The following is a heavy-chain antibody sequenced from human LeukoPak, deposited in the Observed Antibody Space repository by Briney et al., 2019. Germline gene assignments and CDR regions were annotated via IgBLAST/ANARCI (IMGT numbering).Heavy chain of an antibody. CDR1: GFTFSSYA. CDR3: ARDGEAYAYYYGSGGYNGMDV. D-gene: IGHD3-10*01. J-gene: IGHJ6*02. V-gene: IGHV3-30*04. CDR2: ISYDGSNK. Sequence: GGSLRLSCAASGFTFSSYAMRWVRQAPGKGLEWVAVISYDGSNKYYADSVKGRFTISRDNSKNTLYLQMNSLRAEDTAVYYCARDGEAYAYYYGSGGYNGMDVWGQGTTVTVSS.